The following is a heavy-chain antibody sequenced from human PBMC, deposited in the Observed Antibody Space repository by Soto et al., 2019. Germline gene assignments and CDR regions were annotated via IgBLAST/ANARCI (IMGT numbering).Heavy chain of an antibody. V-gene: IGHV1-18*01. D-gene: IGHD5-18*01. J-gene: IGHJ4*02. CDR3: ARGTGYGDDQ. CDR1: GYTFRAYG. Sequence: QVQLVQSGPAVRKPGASVQVSCKPSGYTFRAYGIAWVRQYPGQGLEWMGWIRAFNVHTNYAQKFQGRVTVTADASTATAYMELRSLRPDATAMYFCARGTGYGDDQWGQGTLVTVSS. CDR2: IRAFNVHT.